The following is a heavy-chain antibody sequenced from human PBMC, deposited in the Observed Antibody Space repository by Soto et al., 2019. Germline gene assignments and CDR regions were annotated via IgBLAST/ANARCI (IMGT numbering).Heavy chain of an antibody. V-gene: IGHV5-51*01. CDR2: IYPGDSDT. D-gene: IGHD3-22*01. J-gene: IGHJ3*02. CDR1: GYGFTSYW. Sequence: LGESLKISCKGSGYGFTSYWIGWVRQMPGKGLEWMGIIYPGDSDTRYSPSFQGQVTISADKSISTAYLQWSSLKASDTAMYYCARPGYYDSSGQGAFDIWGQGTMVPVSS. CDR3: ARPGYYDSSGQGAFDI.